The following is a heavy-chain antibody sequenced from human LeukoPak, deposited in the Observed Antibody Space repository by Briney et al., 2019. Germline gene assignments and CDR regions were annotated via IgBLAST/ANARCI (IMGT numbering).Heavy chain of an antibody. D-gene: IGHD2-15*01. CDR3: AREVGYCSGGSCYSAGY. CDR1: GGSISSGDYY. CDR2: IYYSGST. J-gene: IGHJ4*02. V-gene: IGHV4-30-4*01. Sequence: SETLSLTCTVSGGSISSGDYYWSWIRQPPGKGLEWIGYIYYSGSTYYNPSLKSRVTISVDTSKNQFSLKLSSVTAADTAVYYCAREVGYCSGGSCYSAGYWGQGTLVTVSS.